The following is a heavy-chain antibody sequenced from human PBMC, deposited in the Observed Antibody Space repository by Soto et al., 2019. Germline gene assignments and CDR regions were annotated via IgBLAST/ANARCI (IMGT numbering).Heavy chain of an antibody. CDR1: GFTFSSYS. J-gene: IGHJ6*02. D-gene: IGHD6-25*01. V-gene: IGHV3-21*01. CDR3: ARDDPANYYYYGMDV. CDR2: ISSSSSYI. Sequence: GGSLRLSCAASGFTFSSYSMNWVRQAPGKGLEWVSSISSSSSYIYYADSVKGRFTISRDNAKNSLYLQMNSLRAEDTAVYYCARDDPANYYYYGMDVWGQGTTVTVSS.